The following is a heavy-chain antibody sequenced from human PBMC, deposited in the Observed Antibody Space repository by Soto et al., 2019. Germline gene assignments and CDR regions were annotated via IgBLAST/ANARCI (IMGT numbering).Heavy chain of an antibody. CDR2: ISAHNGNT. J-gene: IGHJ4*02. V-gene: IGHV1-18*01. CDR1: GYGFTTYG. D-gene: IGHD1-1*01. Sequence: QVHLVQSGAEVKKPGASVKVSCKGSGYGFTTYGITWVRQAPGQGLEWMAWISAHNGNTNYAQKLQGRVTVTRDTSTSRAYMALRSLRYYDTAVYYCARGRYGDYWGQGATVTVSS. CDR3: ARGRYGDY.